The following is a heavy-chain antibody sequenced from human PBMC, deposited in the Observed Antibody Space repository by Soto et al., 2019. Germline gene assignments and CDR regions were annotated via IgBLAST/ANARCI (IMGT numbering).Heavy chain of an antibody. Sequence: PWGSLRLSCSASGFTFSSYEMSWVRQAPGKGLGWVSYISDSGRTIYYADSVKGRFTVSRDDAQNSVYLQMYSQRAEDTAVYYCARDLLHYAFWGGYSAYFYYGMDVWGPGTTVTVSS. CDR3: ARDLLHYAFWGGYSAYFYYGMDV. D-gene: IGHD3-3*01. J-gene: IGHJ6*02. V-gene: IGHV3-48*03. CDR1: GFTFSSYE. CDR2: ISDSGRTI.